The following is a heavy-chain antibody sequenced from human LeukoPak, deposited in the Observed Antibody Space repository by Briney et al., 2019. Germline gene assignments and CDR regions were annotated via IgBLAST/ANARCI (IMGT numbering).Heavy chain of an antibody. V-gene: IGHV4-38-2*02. CDR3: ARLPGIAAAGKDY. CDR2: IYHSGST. J-gene: IGHJ4*02. Sequence: TSETLSLTCTVSGYSISSGYYWGWIRQPPGKGLEWIGSIYHSGSTYYNPSLKSRVTISVDTSKNQFSLKLSSVTAADTAVYYCARLPGIAAAGKDYWGQGTLVTVSS. CDR1: GYSISSGYY. D-gene: IGHD6-13*01.